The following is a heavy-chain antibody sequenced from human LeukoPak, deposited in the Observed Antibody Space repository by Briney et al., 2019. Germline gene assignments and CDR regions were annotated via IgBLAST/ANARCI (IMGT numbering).Heavy chain of an antibody. Sequence: PGGSLRLSCAASGFTFDDYAMHWVRQAPGKGLEWVSLISGDGGSTYYADSVKGRFTIFRDNSKNSLYLQMNSLRTEDTALYYCAKSYYYDSSGTSFFDYWGQGTLVTVSS. J-gene: IGHJ4*02. CDR3: AKSYYYDSSGTSFFDY. CDR2: ISGDGGST. CDR1: GFTFDDYA. V-gene: IGHV3-43*02. D-gene: IGHD3-22*01.